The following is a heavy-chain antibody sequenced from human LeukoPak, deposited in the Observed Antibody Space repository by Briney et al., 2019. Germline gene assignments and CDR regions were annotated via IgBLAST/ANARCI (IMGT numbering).Heavy chain of an antibody. CDR2: ISAYNGNT. V-gene: IGHV1-18*01. CDR3: ARSTVVTPFDY. Sequence: ASVKVSCKASGCTFTSYGINWVRQAPGQGLEWMGWISAYNGNTNYAQKLQGRVTMTTDTSTSTAYMELRSLRSDDTAVYYCARSTVVTPFDYWGQGTLVTVSS. D-gene: IGHD4-23*01. CDR1: GCTFTSYG. J-gene: IGHJ4*02.